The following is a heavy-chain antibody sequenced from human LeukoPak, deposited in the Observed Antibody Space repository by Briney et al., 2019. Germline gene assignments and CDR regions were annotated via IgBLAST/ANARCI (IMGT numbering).Heavy chain of an antibody. D-gene: IGHD1-26*01. Sequence: GGSLRLSCAGFGFTFSNYAMSWVRQAPGRGLEWVSAITGAGGRTFYADSVKGRFTISRDNSQNTLYLQMNSLRVEDTAVYYCAKDVGKWESLHFFDYWGQGTLVTVSS. V-gene: IGHV3-23*01. J-gene: IGHJ4*02. CDR2: ITGAGGRT. CDR1: GFTFSNYA. CDR3: AKDVGKWESLHFFDY.